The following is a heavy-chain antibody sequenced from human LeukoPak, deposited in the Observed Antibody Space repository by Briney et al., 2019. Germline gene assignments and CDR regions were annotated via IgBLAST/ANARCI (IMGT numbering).Heavy chain of an antibody. CDR2: ITSSGSIT. D-gene: IGHD4-17*01. CDR1: GFTFSDHY. V-gene: IGHV3-11*01. Sequence: PGGSLRLSCTASGFTFSDHYMSWFRLSPGKGLEWLSYITSSGSITDYADSAKGRFTISRDNAKNTMFLQMNSLRPEDTAVYYCARDPDYGDPEWGQGTLVTVSS. J-gene: IGHJ4*02. CDR3: ARDPDYGDPE.